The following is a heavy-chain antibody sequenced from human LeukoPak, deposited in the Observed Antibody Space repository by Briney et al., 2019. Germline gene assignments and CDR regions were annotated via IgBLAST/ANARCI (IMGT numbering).Heavy chain of an antibody. CDR2: INWNGGST. J-gene: IGHJ4*02. Sequence: GGSLRLSCAASGFTFSSYEMNWVRQAPGKGLEWVSGINWNGGSTGYADSVKGRFTISRDNAKNSLYLQMNRLRAEDTALYYCARDTVTTSFDYWGQGTLVTVSS. CDR3: ARDTVTTSFDY. CDR1: GFTFSSYE. D-gene: IGHD4-11*01. V-gene: IGHV3-20*04.